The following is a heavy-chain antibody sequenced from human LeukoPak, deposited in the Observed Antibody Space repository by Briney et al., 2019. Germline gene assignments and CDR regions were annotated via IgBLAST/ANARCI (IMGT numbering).Heavy chain of an antibody. D-gene: IGHD6-13*01. Sequence: SETLSLTCAVYGRSFSGYYWSWIRQPPGKGLEWIGEINHSGSTNYNPSLKSRVTISVDTSKNQFSLKLSSVTAADTAVYYCARVLAAAGTSYYFDYWGQGTLVTVSS. CDR2: INHSGST. V-gene: IGHV4-34*01. J-gene: IGHJ4*02. CDR1: GRSFSGYY. CDR3: ARVLAAAGTSYYFDY.